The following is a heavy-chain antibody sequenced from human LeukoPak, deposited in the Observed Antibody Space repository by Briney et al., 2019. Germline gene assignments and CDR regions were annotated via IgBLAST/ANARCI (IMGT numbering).Heavy chain of an antibody. V-gene: IGHV1-2*06. CDR2: INPNSGGT. CDR1: GYTFTGYY. Sequence: ASVKVSCKASGYTFTGYYMHWVRQAPGQGLEWMGRINPNSGGTNYAQKFQGRVTMTRDTSISTAYMELSRLRSDDTAVYYCAREGVTGTWFDPWGQGTLVTVSS. CDR3: AREGVTGTWFDP. J-gene: IGHJ5*02. D-gene: IGHD1-20*01.